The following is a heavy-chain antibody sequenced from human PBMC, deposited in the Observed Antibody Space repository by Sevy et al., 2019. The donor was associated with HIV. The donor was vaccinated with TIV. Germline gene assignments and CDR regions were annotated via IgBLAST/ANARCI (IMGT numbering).Heavy chain of an antibody. CDR1: GYTFTSYD. D-gene: IGHD3-16*02. Sequence: ASVNVSCKASGYTFTSYDINWVRQATGQGLEWMGWMNPNSGNTGYAQKFQGRVTMTRNTSISTAYMELSSLRSEDTAVYYCASLPYYDYVWGSYRYYYYYGMDVWGQGTTVTVSS. CDR2: MNPNSGNT. J-gene: IGHJ6*02. V-gene: IGHV1-8*01. CDR3: ASLPYYDYVWGSYRYYYYYGMDV.